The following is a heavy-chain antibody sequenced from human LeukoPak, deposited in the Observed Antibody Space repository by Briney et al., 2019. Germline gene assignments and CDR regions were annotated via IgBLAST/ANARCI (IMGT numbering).Heavy chain of an antibody. V-gene: IGHV1-46*01. CDR2: IIPSNGST. J-gene: IGHJ4*02. CDR1: GYAFTSYH. Sequence: ASVKVSCKASGYAFTSYHIHWMRQAPGQGLGWMGIIIPSNGSTTYAQKFQGRVTMTRDTSMSTVYMELSSLTSDDTAVYFCARSDYNDYRGLGFWGQGTLVTVSS. D-gene: IGHD4-11*01. CDR3: ARSDYNDYRGLGF.